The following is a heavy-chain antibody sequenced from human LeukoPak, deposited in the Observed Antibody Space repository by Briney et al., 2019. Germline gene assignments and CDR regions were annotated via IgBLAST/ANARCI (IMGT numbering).Heavy chain of an antibody. CDR3: ARGSRISGTTSIFDY. CDR2: IYSSGNS. V-gene: IGHV4-4*07. Sequence: SETLSLTCTVSGGSISNYYWSWIRQPAGKGLEWIGRIYSSGNSNYDPSLKSRVTMSVDTSKSQFSLKLSSVTAADTAVYYCARGSRISGTTSIFDYWGQGALVTVSS. D-gene: IGHD1-20*01. J-gene: IGHJ4*02. CDR1: GGSISNYY.